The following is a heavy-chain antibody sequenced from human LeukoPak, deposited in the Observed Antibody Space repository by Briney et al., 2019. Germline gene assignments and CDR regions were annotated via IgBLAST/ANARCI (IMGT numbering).Heavy chain of an antibody. Sequence: PGGSLRLSCAASGFTFSNYAMSWVRQAPGKGLEWVSTINSGSGGTYYADSVKGRFTISRDNSKNTLYLQMNSLRAEDTAMYYCAKDRGRAIFGVVIIAWYFDFWGQGTLVTVSS. V-gene: IGHV3-23*01. D-gene: IGHD3-3*01. CDR2: INSGSGGT. CDR1: GFTFSNYA. CDR3: AKDRGRAIFGVVIIAWYFDF. J-gene: IGHJ4*02.